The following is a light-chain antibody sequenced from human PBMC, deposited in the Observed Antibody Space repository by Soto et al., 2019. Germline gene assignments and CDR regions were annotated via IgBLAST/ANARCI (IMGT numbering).Light chain of an antibody. J-gene: IGKJ4*01. CDR2: GAS. V-gene: IGKV3-15*01. Sequence: EIVMTQSPATLSVSPGERGTLSCRASQSVSSNLAWYQQKPGQAPRLLIYGASTRATGIPARFSGSGSGTEFTLTISSLQSEDFALYYCQQYNNWPLTFGGGTKVDIK. CDR3: QQYNNWPLT. CDR1: QSVSSN.